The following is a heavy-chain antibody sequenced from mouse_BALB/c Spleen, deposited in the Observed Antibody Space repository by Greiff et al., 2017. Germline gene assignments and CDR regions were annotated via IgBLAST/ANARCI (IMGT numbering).Heavy chain of an antibody. Sequence: EVQRVESGGGLVQPGGSLKLSCAASGFTFSSYGMSWVRQTPDKRLELVATINSNGGSTYYPDSVKGRFTISRDNAKNTLYLQMSSLKSEDTAMCYCARGRGTWAYWGQGTLVTVSA. CDR3: ARGRGTWAY. CDR2: INSNGGST. V-gene: IGHV5-6-3*01. D-gene: IGHD3-1*01. J-gene: IGHJ3*01. CDR1: GFTFSSYG.